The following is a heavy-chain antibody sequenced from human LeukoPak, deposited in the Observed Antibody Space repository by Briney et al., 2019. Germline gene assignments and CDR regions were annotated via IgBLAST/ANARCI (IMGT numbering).Heavy chain of an antibody. D-gene: IGHD2-15*01. Sequence: ASVKVSCMVSGYTLTELSMHWVRQAPGKGLEWMGGFDPEDGETIYAQKFQGRVTMTEDTSTDTAYMELSSLRSEDTAVYYCATGCSGGSCPHDYWGQGTLVTVSS. J-gene: IGHJ4*02. V-gene: IGHV1-24*01. CDR2: FDPEDGET. CDR1: GYTLTELS. CDR3: ATGCSGGSCPHDY.